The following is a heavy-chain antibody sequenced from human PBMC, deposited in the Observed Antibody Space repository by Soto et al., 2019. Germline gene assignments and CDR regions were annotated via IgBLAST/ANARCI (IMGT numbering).Heavy chain of an antibody. V-gene: IGHV3-23*01. Sequence: EVQVLESGGGLVQPGGSLRLSYAASGFTFSSFAMSWVRQAPGQGLDWVSAITASGSATYYADSVKGRFTISRDSSKNTLYLQMNSLRAEDTAAYYCAKVAARDGYYSYYMDVWGKGTTVTVSS. J-gene: IGHJ6*03. CDR3: AKVAARDGYYSYYMDV. CDR2: ITASGSAT. CDR1: GFTFSSFA. D-gene: IGHD6-6*01.